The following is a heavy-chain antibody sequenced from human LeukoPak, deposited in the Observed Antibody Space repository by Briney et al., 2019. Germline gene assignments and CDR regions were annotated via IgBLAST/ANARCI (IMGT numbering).Heavy chain of an antibody. D-gene: IGHD2-15*01. J-gene: IGHJ1*01. CDR2: INHSGST. Sequence: LETLSLTCAVYGGSFSGYYWSWIRQPPGKGLEWIGEINHSGSTNYNPSLKSRVTISVDTSKNQFSLKLSSVTAADTAVYYCARGRCSGGSCYLGYFQHWGQGTLVTVSS. CDR1: GGSFSGYY. V-gene: IGHV4-34*01. CDR3: ARGRCSGGSCYLGYFQH.